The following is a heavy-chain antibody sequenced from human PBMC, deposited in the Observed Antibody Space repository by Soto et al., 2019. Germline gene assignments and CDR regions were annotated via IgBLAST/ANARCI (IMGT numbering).Heavy chain of an antibody. CDR2: ISGSGGNT. CDR3: AKGNITMIVVVLDY. CDR1: GFTFSSKA. J-gene: IGHJ4*02. D-gene: IGHD3-22*01. V-gene: IGHV3-23*01. Sequence: GGSLRLSCAASGFTFSSKAMSWVRQAPGKGLEWVSAISGSGGNTYYADSVKGRFTISRDNSKNTLYLQMNSLRAEDTAIYYCAKGNITMIVVVLDYWGQGTLVT.